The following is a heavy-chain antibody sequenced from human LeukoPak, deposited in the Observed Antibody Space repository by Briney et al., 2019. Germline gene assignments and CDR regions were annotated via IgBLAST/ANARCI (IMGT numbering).Heavy chain of an antibody. J-gene: IGHJ4*02. CDR2: TNPNSGKT. Sequence: GASVKVSFKASGYTFTISDINWVRQAPGQGREWMGWTNPNSGKTGYARKFQGRVTMTKNTSISTAYMEVSSLGYDDTAIYYCARGRPGLASAGTYDFWGQGTLITVSS. CDR3: ARGRPGLASAGTYDF. CDR1: GYTFTISD. V-gene: IGHV1-8*01. D-gene: IGHD6-13*01.